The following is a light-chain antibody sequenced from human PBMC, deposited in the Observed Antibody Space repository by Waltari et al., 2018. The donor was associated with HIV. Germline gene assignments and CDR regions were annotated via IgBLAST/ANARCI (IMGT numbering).Light chain of an antibody. Sequence: QSVLTPPPSASGTPGQRVTISCSGSSPNIGSNTVNWYQQLPGPAPKLLIYSNNQRPSGVPDRFSGSKSGTSASLAISGLQSEDEADYYCAAWDDSLNAWVFGGGTKLTVL. J-gene: IGLJ3*02. CDR3: AAWDDSLNAWV. CDR2: SNN. CDR1: SPNIGSNT. V-gene: IGLV1-44*01.